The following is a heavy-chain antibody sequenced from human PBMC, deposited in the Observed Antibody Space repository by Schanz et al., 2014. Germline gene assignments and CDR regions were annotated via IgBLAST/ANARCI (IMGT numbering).Heavy chain of an antibody. CDR2: INSVGSNT. D-gene: IGHD4-17*01. V-gene: IGHV3-74*01. CDR1: GFTFSSHW. J-gene: IGHJ3*02. CDR3: ARKMKLGFYGGKGHDSLDI. Sequence: EVQLVQSGGGLVQPGGSLRLSCAASGFTFSSHWMHWVRQDPGKGLVWVARINSVGSNTDYADSVTGRFTISRDNAKNTLYLQMNTLRAEYTAVYYCARKMKLGFYGGKGHDSLDIWGQGTMVTVSS.